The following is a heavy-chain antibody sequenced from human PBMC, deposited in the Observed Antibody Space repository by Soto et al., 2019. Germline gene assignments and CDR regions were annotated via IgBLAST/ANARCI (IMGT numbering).Heavy chain of an antibody. CDR3: AKVGVSNPDDAFDI. V-gene: IGHV3-30*18. Sequence: QVQLVESGGGVVQPGRSLRLSCAASGFTFSSYAMHWVRQAPGKGLEWVAVISYDGSNKYYADSVKGRFTISRDNSKNTLYLQMNSMRAEETAVYYCAKVGVSNPDDAFDIWGQGTMVTVSS. J-gene: IGHJ3*02. CDR2: ISYDGSNK. CDR1: GFTFSSYA.